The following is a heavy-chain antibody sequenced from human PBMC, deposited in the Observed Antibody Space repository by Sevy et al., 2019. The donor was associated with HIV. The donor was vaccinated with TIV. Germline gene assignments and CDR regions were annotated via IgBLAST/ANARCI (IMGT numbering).Heavy chain of an antibody. V-gene: IGHV3-33*08. CDR2: IWNDGRNR. J-gene: IGHJ4*02. Sequence: GGSLRLSCAVSGLHFSGYAMHWVRQAPGKGLEWVAVIWNDGRNRYYADSVKGPFTISRDNFRKILYLQMNSLGAEDTGVYYCACDMDVGVTSFDYWGQGTLVTVSS. D-gene: IGHD2-2*03. CDR1: GLHFSGYA. CDR3: ACDMDVGVTSFDY.